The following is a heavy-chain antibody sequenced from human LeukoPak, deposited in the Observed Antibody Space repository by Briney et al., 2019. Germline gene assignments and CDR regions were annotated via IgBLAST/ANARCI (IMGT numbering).Heavy chain of an antibody. J-gene: IGHJ4*02. CDR2: ISYDGSNK. Sequence: PGRSLRLSCAASGFTFSSYAMHWVRQAPGKGLEWVAVISYDGSNKYYADSVKGRFTISRDNSKNTLYLQMNSLRAEDTAVYYCARERRSFDYWGQGTLVTVSS. CDR3: ARERRSFDY. CDR1: GFTFSSYA. V-gene: IGHV3-30-3*01.